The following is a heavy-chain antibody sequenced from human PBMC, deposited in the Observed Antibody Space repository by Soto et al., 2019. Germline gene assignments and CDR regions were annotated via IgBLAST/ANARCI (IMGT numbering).Heavy chain of an antibody. D-gene: IGHD2-15*01. J-gene: IGHJ3*02. Sequence: ASVKVSCKASGYTFTSYAMHWVRQAPGQRLEWMGWINAGNGNTKYSQKFQGRVTITRDTSASTAYMELSSLRSEDTAVYYCARKPPYCSGGSCYLYAFDIWGQGTMVTV. CDR3: ARKPPYCSGGSCYLYAFDI. CDR1: GYTFTSYA. V-gene: IGHV1-3*01. CDR2: INAGNGNT.